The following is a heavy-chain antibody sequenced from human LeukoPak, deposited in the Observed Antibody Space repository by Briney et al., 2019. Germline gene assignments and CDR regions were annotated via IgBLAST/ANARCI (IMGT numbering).Heavy chain of an antibody. V-gene: IGHV4-61*01. CDR2: IYYSGST. CDR3: ASAGVVVAATDY. D-gene: IGHD2-15*01. Sequence: SETLSLTCTVSGGSVSSGSYYWSWIRQPPGKGLEWIGYIYYSGSTNYNPSLKSRVTISVDTSKNQFSLKLSSVTAADTAVYYCASAGVVVAATDYWGQGTLVTVSS. CDR1: GGSVSSGSYY. J-gene: IGHJ4*02.